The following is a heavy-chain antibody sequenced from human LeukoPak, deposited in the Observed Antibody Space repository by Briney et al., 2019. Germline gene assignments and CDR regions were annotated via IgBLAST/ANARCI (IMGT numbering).Heavy chain of an antibody. CDR2: IYYSGST. CDR3: ARLVLGIAARRPFDY. Sequence: SETLSLTCTVSGGSISSSSYYWGWIRQPPGKGLEWIGSIYYSGSTYYNPSLKSRVTISVDTSKNQFSLKLSSVTAADTAVYYCARLVLGIAARRPFDYWGQGTLVTVSS. V-gene: IGHV4-39*07. J-gene: IGHJ4*02. CDR1: GGSISSSSYY. D-gene: IGHD6-6*01.